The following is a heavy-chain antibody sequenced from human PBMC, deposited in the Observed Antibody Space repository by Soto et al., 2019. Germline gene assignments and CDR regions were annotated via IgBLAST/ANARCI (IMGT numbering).Heavy chain of an antibody. V-gene: IGHV4-31*03. J-gene: IGHJ4*02. CDR1: GASITSGAYS. Sequence: PSETLSLTCTVSGASITSGAYSWNWIRHLPGEGLEWIGYIYYSGVTQTNPSLKSRAALSIDTSKQQFSLKLTSMTAADTALYFCARLGPYNDNVGYYFDYWGQGSLVTVSS. CDR2: IYYSGVT. D-gene: IGHD3-22*01. CDR3: ARLGPYNDNVGYYFDY.